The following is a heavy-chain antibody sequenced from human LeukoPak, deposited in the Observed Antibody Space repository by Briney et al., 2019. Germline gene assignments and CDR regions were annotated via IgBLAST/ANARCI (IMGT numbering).Heavy chain of an antibody. CDR2: IIPILGIA. J-gene: IGHJ4*02. V-gene: IGHV1-69*04. Sequence: ASVKVSCKASGGTFSSYAISWVRQAPGQGLEWMGRIIPILGIANYAQKFQGRVTITADKSTSTAYMELSSLRSEDTAVYYCARESGYSYGSLYWGQGTLVTVSS. CDR3: ARESGYSYGSLY. CDR1: GGTFSSYA. D-gene: IGHD5-18*01.